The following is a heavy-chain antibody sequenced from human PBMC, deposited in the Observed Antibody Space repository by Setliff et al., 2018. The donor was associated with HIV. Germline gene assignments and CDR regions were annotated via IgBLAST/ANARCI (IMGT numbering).Heavy chain of an antibody. CDR3: ARKAGYCPHGGCWSPLDY. J-gene: IGHJ4*02. CDR2: IIPITGTI. CDR1: GDTFTGHA. D-gene: IGHD2-8*01. V-gene: IGHV1-69*05. Sequence: SVKVSCKISGDTFTGHAIVRVRQAPGQGLEWMGGIIPITGTIHFAQKFQDRITVTKDESTGTVYMELSSLRAEDTAVYYCARKAGYCPHGGCWSPLDYWGQGTLVTVSS.